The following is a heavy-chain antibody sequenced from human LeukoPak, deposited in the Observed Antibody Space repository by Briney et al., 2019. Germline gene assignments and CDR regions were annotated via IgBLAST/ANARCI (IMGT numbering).Heavy chain of an antibody. J-gene: IGHJ4*02. CDR1: GGSISSGGYY. V-gene: IGHV4-31*01. CDR2: IYYSGST. CDR3: ARASTYYYDSSGYHY. Sequence: PSETLSLTCTVSGGSISSGGYYWSWLRQHPGKGLEWIGDIYYSGSTYYNPSLKSPVIISVDTSKNQFSLKLSSVTAADTAVYYCARASTYYYDSSGYHYWGQGTLVTVSS. D-gene: IGHD3-22*01.